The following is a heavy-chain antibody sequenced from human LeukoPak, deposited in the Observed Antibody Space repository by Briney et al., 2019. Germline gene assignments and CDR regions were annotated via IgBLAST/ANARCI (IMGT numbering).Heavy chain of an antibody. CDR2: ISVGSSNT. J-gene: IGHJ4*02. CDR1: GFIFASYG. CDR3: ARDAVQAGTPFYFDF. D-gene: IGHD2-15*01. V-gene: IGHV3-48*01. Sequence: PGGSLRLSCSASGFIFASYGMNWVRQAPGKGLQWVSYISVGSSNTFYADSVKGRFTISRDDADNSLHLQMNSLSAEDTAVYYCARDAVQAGTPFYFDFWGQGALVTVSS.